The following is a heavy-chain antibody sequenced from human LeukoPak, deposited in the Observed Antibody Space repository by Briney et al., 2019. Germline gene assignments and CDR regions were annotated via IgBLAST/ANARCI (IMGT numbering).Heavy chain of an antibody. V-gene: IGHV1-2*02. CDR1: GYTLTNYY. J-gene: IGHJ3*02. Sequence: ASVTVSCKASGYTLTNYYMHWVRQAPGQGLEWMGWINPNSGGTNYAQKFQGRVTMTRDTSISTAYMELSRPRSDDTAVYYCARNVVPAARARVLDIWGQGTMVTVSS. CDR3: ARNVVPAARARVLDI. CDR2: INPNSGGT. D-gene: IGHD2-2*01.